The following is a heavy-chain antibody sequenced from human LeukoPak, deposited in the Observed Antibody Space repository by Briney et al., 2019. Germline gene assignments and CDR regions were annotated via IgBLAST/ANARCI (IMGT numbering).Heavy chain of an antibody. V-gene: IGHV4-59*08. CDR3: ARQSISARRAFDI. Sequence: SETLSLTCSVSGGSISSYYWSWIRQPPGKGLEYIGYSYYSGSTDYNPSLKSRVTMSVDTSNQFSLMLTSVTAADTAVYYCARQSISARRAFDIWGQGTMVTVSS. CDR2: SYYSGST. CDR1: GGSISSYY. J-gene: IGHJ3*02. D-gene: IGHD6-6*01.